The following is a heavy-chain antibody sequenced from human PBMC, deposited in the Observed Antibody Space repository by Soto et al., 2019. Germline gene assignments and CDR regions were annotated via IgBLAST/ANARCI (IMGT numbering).Heavy chain of an antibody. CDR3: AKDGVTGAAAGSDY. Sequence: QVQLVESGGGVVQPGRSLRLSCAASGFTFSSYGMHWVRQAPGKGLEWVAVISYDGSNKYYADSVKGRFTISRDNSKNTLYLQMNSLRAEETAVYYCAKDGVTGAAAGSDYWGQGTLVTVSS. V-gene: IGHV3-30*18. CDR1: GFTFSSYG. D-gene: IGHD6-13*01. CDR2: ISYDGSNK. J-gene: IGHJ4*02.